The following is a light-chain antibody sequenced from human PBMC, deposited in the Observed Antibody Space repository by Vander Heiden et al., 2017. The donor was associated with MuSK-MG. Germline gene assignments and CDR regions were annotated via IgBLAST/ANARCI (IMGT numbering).Light chain of an antibody. V-gene: IGLV3-1*01. CDR1: TLGDKY. Sequence: SYELTQPPAVSVSPGQAASITCSGDTLGDKYAFWYQQKPGQSPVLIIYQDNKRPSGIPERFSGSNSENTATLTISGPQAMDEADYYCQAWDSSTAQYVFRTGTKVTVL. CDR3: QAWDSSTAQYV. CDR2: QDN. J-gene: IGLJ1*01.